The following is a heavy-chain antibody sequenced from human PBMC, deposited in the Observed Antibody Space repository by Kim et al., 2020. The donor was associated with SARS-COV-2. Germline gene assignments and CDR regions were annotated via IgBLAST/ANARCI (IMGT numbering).Heavy chain of an antibody. Sequence: SETLSLTCTVSGGSISSYYWSWIRQPPGKGLEWIGDIYYSGSTNYNPSLKSRVTISVDTSKNQFSLKLSSVTAADTAVYYCARGPRGWWGFGSPFDSWG. CDR1: GGSISSYY. V-gene: IGHV4-59*01. CDR3: ARGPRGWWGFGSPFDS. CDR2: IYYSGST. D-gene: IGHD3-3*01. J-gene: IGHJ4*01.